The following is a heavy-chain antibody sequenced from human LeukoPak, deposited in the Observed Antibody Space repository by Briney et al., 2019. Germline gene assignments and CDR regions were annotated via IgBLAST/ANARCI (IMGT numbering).Heavy chain of an antibody. V-gene: IGHV3-30*02. CDR1: GFTFSSYD. CDR2: IRYDGGNK. Sequence: GGSLRLSCAASGFTFSSYDMHWVRQAPGRGLEGVAFIRYDGGNKYYADSVKGRFTISRDNAKNSLYLQMNSLRAEDTAVYYCASNLPSDYWGXGTLVTVSS. CDR3: ASNLPSDY. J-gene: IGHJ4*02. D-gene: IGHD2/OR15-2a*01.